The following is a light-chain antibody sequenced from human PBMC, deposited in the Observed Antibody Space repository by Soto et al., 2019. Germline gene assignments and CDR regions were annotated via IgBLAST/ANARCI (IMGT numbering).Light chain of an antibody. Sequence: QSVLTQPASVSGSPGQSITISCTGTSSDVGGYNYVSWYQQHPGKAPKLMIYEVSNRPSGVSNRFSGSKSGNTASLTISGLQAEDEADYYCSSYTSSRSGCVFGGGTKLTVL. V-gene: IGLV2-14*01. CDR2: EVS. CDR3: SSYTSSRSGCV. J-gene: IGLJ3*02. CDR1: SSDVGGYNY.